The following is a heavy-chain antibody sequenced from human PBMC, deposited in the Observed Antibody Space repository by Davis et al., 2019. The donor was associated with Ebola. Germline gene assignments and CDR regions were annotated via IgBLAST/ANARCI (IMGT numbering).Heavy chain of an antibody. CDR3: ASSGYGDYAHAFDI. CDR1: GFTFSSYW. J-gene: IGHJ3*02. Sequence: GESLKISCAASGFTFSSYWMTWVRQAPGKGLEWVSYISSSGSTIYYADSVKGRFTISRDNAKNSLYLQMNSLRAEDTAVYYCASSGYGDYAHAFDIWGQGTMVTVSS. V-gene: IGHV3-48*04. D-gene: IGHD4-17*01. CDR2: ISSSGSTI.